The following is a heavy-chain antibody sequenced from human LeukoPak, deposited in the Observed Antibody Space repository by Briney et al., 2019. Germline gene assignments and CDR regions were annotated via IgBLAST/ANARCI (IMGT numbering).Heavy chain of an antibody. CDR3: ARGYSSSLFDY. CDR1: GGSISSYY. CDR2: IYYSGST. V-gene: IGHV4-59*01. J-gene: IGHJ4*02. Sequence: SETLSLXCTVSGGSISSYYWSWIRQPPGKGLEWIGHIYYSGSTNYNPFLKSRVTISVDTSKNQFSLKLSSVTAADTAVYYCARGYSSSLFDYWGQGTLVTVSS. D-gene: IGHD6-13*01.